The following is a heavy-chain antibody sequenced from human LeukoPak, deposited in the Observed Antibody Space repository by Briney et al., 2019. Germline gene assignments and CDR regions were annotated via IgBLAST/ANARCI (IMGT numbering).Heavy chain of an antibody. CDR1: GFTFSSYG. J-gene: IGHJ4*02. Sequence: GGSLRLSCAASGFTFSSYGMHWVRQAPGKGLEWVAFIRYDGSNKYYADSVKGRFTISRDNSKNTLYLQMNSLRAEDTAVYYCAKDGPLLYDFWSGYYNSWGQETLVTVSS. CDR2: IRYDGSNK. D-gene: IGHD3-3*01. CDR3: AKDGPLLYDFWSGYYNS. V-gene: IGHV3-30*02.